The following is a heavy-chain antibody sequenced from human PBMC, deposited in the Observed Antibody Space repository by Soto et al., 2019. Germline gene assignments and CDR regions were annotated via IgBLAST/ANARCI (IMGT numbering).Heavy chain of an antibody. CDR3: AREGSYSAYNFAHGIQLWSFDF. Sequence: SETLSLTCTVSCGSINTSYWSWVRQPAGKGLEWIGRIFSSGSTSFNPSLESRVAMSVDTSKSHFSLNLSSVTAADMAVYYCAREGSYSAYNFAHGIQLWSFDFWGQGALVTVSS. D-gene: IGHD5-12*01. CDR1: CGSINTSY. V-gene: IGHV4-4*07. CDR2: IFSSGST. J-gene: IGHJ4*02.